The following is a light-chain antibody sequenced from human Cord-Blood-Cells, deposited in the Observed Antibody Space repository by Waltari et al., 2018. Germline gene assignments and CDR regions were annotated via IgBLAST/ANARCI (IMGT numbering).Light chain of an antibody. CDR3: QQRSNWIT. CDR1: QSVSSY. J-gene: IGKJ5*01. Sequence: TLSLSPAERATLSCRASQSVSSYLAWYQQKPGQAPRLLIYDASNRATGIPDRFSGSGSGTDFTPTISSLEPEDFAVYYCQQRSNWITFGQGTRLEIK. V-gene: IGKV3-11*01. CDR2: DAS.